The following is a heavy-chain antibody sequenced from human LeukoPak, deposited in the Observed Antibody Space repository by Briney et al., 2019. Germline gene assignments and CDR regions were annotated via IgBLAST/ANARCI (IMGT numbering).Heavy chain of an antibody. CDR1: GGSISSYY. CDR3: ARAGYSYGSPYYYYYYYMDV. CDR2: IYYSGTT. V-gene: IGHV4-59*01. J-gene: IGHJ6*03. D-gene: IGHD5-18*01. Sequence: SETLSLTCTVSGGSISSYYWSWIRQPPGKGLEWIGYIYYSGTTNYNPSLKSRVSMSVDTSKNQFSLKLSSVTAADTAVYYCARAGYSYGSPYYYYYYYMDVWGKGTTVTISS.